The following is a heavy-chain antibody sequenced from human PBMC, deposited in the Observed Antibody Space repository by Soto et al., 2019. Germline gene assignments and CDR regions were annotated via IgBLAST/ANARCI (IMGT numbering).Heavy chain of an antibody. Sequence: GGSLRLSCAASGFTLSSYAMSWVRQAPGKGLEWVSAISGSGGSTYYADSVKGRFTISRDNSKNTLYLQMNSLRAEDTAVYYCARAHALHLGDYNWFEPWGQGTLVTVSS. J-gene: IGHJ5*02. CDR2: ISGSGGST. V-gene: IGHV3-23*01. CDR3: ARAHALHLGDYNWFEP. D-gene: IGHD3-16*01. CDR1: GFTLSSYA.